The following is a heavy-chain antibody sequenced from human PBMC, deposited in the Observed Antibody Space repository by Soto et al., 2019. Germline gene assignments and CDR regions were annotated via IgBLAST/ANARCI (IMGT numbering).Heavy chain of an antibody. CDR2: IIPILGIA. CDR1: GGTFSSYT. D-gene: IGHD5-18*01. V-gene: IGHV1-69*02. J-gene: IGHJ2*01. Sequence: QVQLVQSGAEVKKPGSSVKVSCKASGGTFSSYTISWVRQAPGQGLEWMGRIIPILGIANYEQKFQGRVTITADKATSTAYMELSSLRSADTAVYYGARGSPWIQRGDFDLWGRGTLVTVSS. CDR3: ARGSPWIQRGDFDL.